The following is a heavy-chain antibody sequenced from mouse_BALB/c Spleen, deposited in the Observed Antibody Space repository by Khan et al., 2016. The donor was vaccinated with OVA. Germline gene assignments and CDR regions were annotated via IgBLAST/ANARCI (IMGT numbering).Heavy chain of an antibody. CDR1: GYSFTSYW. Sequence: EVQLQQSGTVLARPGASVKMSCKASGYSFTSYWMHWVTQRPGQGLEWIGAIYPGISDTRYNQKFKGKAKLTAVTSASTAYMELSSLTNEDSAVYYCTRSYDSYYLDYWGQGTTLTVSS. CDR2: IYPGISDT. J-gene: IGHJ2*01. D-gene: IGHD2-4*01. CDR3: TRSYDSYYLDY. V-gene: IGHV1-5*01.